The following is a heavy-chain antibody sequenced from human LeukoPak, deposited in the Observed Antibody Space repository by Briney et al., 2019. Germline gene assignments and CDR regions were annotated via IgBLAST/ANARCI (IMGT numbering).Heavy chain of an antibody. CDR3: ARDSWVPPPEQPYYDFWSGYYDYYYYGMDV. D-gene: IGHD3-3*01. CDR1: GYTFTSYG. CDR2: ISAYNGNT. J-gene: IGHJ6*02. Sequence: GASVKVCCKASGYTFTSYGISWVRQAPGQGLEWMGWISAYNGNTNYAQKLQGRVTMTTDTSTGTAYMELRSLRSDDTAVYYCARDSWVPPPEQPYYDFWSGYYDYYYYGMDVWGQGTTVTVSS. V-gene: IGHV1-18*01.